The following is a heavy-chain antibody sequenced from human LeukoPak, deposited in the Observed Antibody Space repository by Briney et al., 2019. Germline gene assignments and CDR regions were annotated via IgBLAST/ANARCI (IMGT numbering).Heavy chain of an antibody. J-gene: IGHJ4*02. D-gene: IGHD6-6*01. CDR3: ARIRGIAARKGEDY. CDR1: GYTFTGYY. V-gene: IGHV1-2*02. Sequence: GSVKVSCKACGYTFTGYYMHWVRQAPGQGLEWMGWINPNSGGTNYAQKFQGRVTMTRDTSISTAYMELSRLRSDDTAVYYCARIRGIAARKGEDYWGQGTLVTVSS. CDR2: INPNSGGT.